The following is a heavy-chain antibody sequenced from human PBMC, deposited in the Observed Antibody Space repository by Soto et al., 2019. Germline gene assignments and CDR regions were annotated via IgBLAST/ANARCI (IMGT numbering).Heavy chain of an antibody. J-gene: IGHJ3*02. CDR1: GFTFSSYA. CDR2: ISDSGTGT. D-gene: IGHD3-22*01. CDR3: AKDHTVVIRDAFDI. V-gene: IGHV3-23*01. Sequence: EVQILESGGGLVQPGGSLRLSCAASGFTFSSYAMSWVRQAPGKGLAWVSGISDSGTGTYYADSVKGRFTISRDNSKNTVYLQMKSLRAEDTAVYYCAKDHTVVIRDAFDIWGQGTMVNVSS.